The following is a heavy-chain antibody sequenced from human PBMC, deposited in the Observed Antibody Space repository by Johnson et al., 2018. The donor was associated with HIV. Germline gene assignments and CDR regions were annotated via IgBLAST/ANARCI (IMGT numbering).Heavy chain of an antibody. Sequence: VESGGGVVQPGGSLRLSCAASEFTFSSYGMHWVRQAPGKGLEWVTFIRFDGNNKYYADSVEGRFTISRDNSKNTLHLQMNSLRVEDTAVYYCVRSGAGAAFDIWGQGTMVIVSS. D-gene: IGHD6-19*01. CDR1: EFTFSSYG. CDR3: VRSGAGAAFDI. CDR2: IRFDGNNK. J-gene: IGHJ3*02. V-gene: IGHV3-30*02.